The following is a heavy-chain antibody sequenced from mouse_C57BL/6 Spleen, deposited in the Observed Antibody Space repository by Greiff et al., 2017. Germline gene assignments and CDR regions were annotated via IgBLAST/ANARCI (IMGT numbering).Heavy chain of an antibody. Sequence: QVQLQQSGAELVKPGASVKISCKASGYAFSSYWMNWVKQRPGKGLEWIGQIYPGDGDTNYNGKFKGKATLTADKSSSTAYMQLSSLTYEDSAVYFCARGDSTVVFDYGGQGTTLTVSS. D-gene: IGHD1-1*01. CDR3: ARGDSTVVFDY. V-gene: IGHV1-80*01. J-gene: IGHJ2*01. CDR2: IYPGDGDT. CDR1: GYAFSSYW.